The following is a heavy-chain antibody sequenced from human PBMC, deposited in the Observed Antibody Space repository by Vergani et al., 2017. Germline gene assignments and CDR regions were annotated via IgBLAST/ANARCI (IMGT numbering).Heavy chain of an antibody. V-gene: IGHV4-59*11. CDR2: IYYSGST. CDR1: GGSISSHY. Sequence: QVQLQESGPGLVKPSETLSLTCTVSGGSISSHYWSWIRQPPGKGLEWIGYIYYSGSTNYNHSLKSRVTISVDTSKNQFSLKLSSVTAADTAVYYCARGDIVVVVGSAYYFDYWGQGTLVTVSS. J-gene: IGHJ4*02. CDR3: ARGDIVVVVGSAYYFDY. D-gene: IGHD2-15*01.